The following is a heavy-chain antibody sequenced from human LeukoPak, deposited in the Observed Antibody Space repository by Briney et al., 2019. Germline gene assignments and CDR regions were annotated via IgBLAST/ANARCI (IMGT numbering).Heavy chain of an antibody. CDR1: GFTFSSYA. Sequence: PGGSLRLSCAASGFTFSSYAMHWVRQAPGKGLEWVAVISYDGSNKYYADSVKGRFTISRDNSKNTLYLQMNSLRAEDTAVYYCAKESGALGAPLYDYWGQGILVTGSS. CDR3: AKESGALGAPLYDY. CDR2: ISYDGSNK. V-gene: IGHV3-30-3*01. J-gene: IGHJ4*02. D-gene: IGHD4/OR15-4a*01.